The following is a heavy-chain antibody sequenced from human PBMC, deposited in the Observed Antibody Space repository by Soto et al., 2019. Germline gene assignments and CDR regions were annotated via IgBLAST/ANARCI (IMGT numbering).Heavy chain of an antibody. CDR1: GGSFSGYY. V-gene: IGHV4-34*01. J-gene: IGHJ6*02. CDR2: INHSGST. CDR3: ARTDYYYYGMDV. Sequence: SETLSLTCAVYGGSFSGYYWSWIRQPPGKGLEWIGEINHSGSTNYNPSLKSRVTISVDTSKNQFSLKLSSVTAADTAVYYCARTDYYYYGMDVWGQGTTVTVSS.